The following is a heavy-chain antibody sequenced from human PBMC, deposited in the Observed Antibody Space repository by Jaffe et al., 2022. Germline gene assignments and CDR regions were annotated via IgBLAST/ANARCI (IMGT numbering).Heavy chain of an antibody. CDR2: ISSSGSTI. CDR3: ARVRFRSSGWDY. D-gene: IGHD6-19*01. Sequence: EVQLVESGGGLVQPGGSLRLSCAASGFTFSSYEMNWVRQAPGKGLEWVSYISSSGSTIYYADSVKGRFTISRDNAKNSLYLQMNSLRAEDTAVYYCARVRFRSSGWDYWGQGTLVTVSS. V-gene: IGHV3-48*03. CDR1: GFTFSSYE. J-gene: IGHJ4*02.